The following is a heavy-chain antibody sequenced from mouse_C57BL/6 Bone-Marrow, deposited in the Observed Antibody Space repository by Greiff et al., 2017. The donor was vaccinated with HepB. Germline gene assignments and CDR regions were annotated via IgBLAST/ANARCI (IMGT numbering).Heavy chain of an antibody. D-gene: IGHD1-1*01. V-gene: IGHV14-4*01. CDR3: TTEVYYYGGYFDV. Sequence: VQLKESGAELVRPGASVKLSCTASGFNIKDDYMHWVKQRPEQGLEWIGWIDPENGDTEYASKFQGKATITADTSSNTAYLQLSSLTSEDTAVYYCTTEVYYYGGYFDVWGTGTTVTVSS. CDR2: IDPENGDT. J-gene: IGHJ1*03. CDR1: GFNIKDDY.